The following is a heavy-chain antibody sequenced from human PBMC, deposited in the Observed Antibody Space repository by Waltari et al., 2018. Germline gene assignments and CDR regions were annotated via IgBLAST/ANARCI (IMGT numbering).Heavy chain of an antibody. CDR3: ARVRYSSSWYYFDY. D-gene: IGHD6-13*01. V-gene: IGHV4-39*07. Sequence: QLQLQESGPGLVKPSETLSLTCTVSGGSISSSSYYWGWIRQPPGKGLEWIGSIYYSGSTYYNPSLKSRVTISVDTSKNQFSLKLSSVTAADTAVYYCARVRYSSSWYYFDYWDQGTLVTVSS. CDR2: IYYSGST. J-gene: IGHJ4*02. CDR1: GGSISSSSYY.